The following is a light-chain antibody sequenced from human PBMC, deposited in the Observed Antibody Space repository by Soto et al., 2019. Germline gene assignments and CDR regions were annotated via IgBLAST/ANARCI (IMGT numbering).Light chain of an antibody. Sequence: QSVLTQPPSASGSPGQSVTISCTGTSSDVGGYNYVSWYQQYPGKAPKLIIHEVTKRPSGVPDRFSGSKSGNTASLTVSGLQAEDEADYYCSSYAGSTFVFGTGTKVTVL. CDR3: SSYAGSTFV. CDR2: EVT. J-gene: IGLJ1*01. V-gene: IGLV2-8*01. CDR1: SSDVGGYNY.